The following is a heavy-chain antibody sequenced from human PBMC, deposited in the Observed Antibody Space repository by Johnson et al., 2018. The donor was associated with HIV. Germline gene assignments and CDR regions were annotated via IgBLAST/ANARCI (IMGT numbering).Heavy chain of an antibody. CDR2: ISYSGSST. CDR3: ATAYCGGGTCPLWSAFDI. Sequence: QVQLVESGGGLVKPGGSLRLSCAASGFTFSDYYMSWIRQAPGKGLQWVSAISYSGSSTYYADSVKGRFTISRDNSKNTVYLQMNNLRPEDTAVYYCATAYCGGGTCPLWSAFDIWGQGTVVTVSS. V-gene: IGHV3-11*01. CDR1: GFTFSDYY. J-gene: IGHJ3*02. D-gene: IGHD2-15*01.